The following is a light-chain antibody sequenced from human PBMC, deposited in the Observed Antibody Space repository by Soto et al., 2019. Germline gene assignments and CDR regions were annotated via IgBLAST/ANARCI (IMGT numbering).Light chain of an antibody. CDR3: QQYNSYPLT. CDR1: QSISSW. J-gene: IGKJ4*01. V-gene: IGKV1-5*03. Sequence: DIQMTQSPSTLSASVGDRVTITCRASQSISSWLAWYQLKPGKAPKLLIYRASTLQSGVPSRFGGSGSGTEFTLPISSLQPDDFAAYYCQQYNSYPLTFGGGTKVEIK. CDR2: RAS.